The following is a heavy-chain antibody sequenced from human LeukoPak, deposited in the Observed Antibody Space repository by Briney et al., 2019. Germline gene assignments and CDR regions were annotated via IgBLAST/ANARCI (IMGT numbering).Heavy chain of an antibody. CDR1: GFTFSSYA. J-gene: IGHJ4*01. D-gene: IGHD1-26*01. CDR2: ISGSGGST. Sequence: GGSLRLSCAASGFTFSSYAMSWVRQAPGKGLEWVSAISGSGGSTYYADSVKGRFTISRDDSKNTLYVQMNSLRAEDTAVYFCARDRVGVTSNFDYWGHGTLVTVS. CDR3: ARDRVGVTSNFDY. V-gene: IGHV3-23*01.